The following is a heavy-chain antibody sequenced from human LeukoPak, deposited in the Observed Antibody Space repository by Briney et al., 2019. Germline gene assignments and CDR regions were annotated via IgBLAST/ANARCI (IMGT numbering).Heavy chain of an antibody. J-gene: IGHJ4*02. CDR3: ARTADGDYLDY. Sequence: TGGSLRLSCAASGFTFSSYAMSWVRQAPGKGLEWVSSISSSSSYIYYADSVRGRFTISRDNAKNSLYLQMNSLRAEDTAVYYCARTADGDYLDYWGQGTLVTVSS. V-gene: IGHV3-21*01. CDR1: GFTFSSYA. D-gene: IGHD4-17*01. CDR2: ISSSSSYI.